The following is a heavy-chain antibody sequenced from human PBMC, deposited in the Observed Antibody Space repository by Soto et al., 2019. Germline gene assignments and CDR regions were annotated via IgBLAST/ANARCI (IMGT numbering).Heavy chain of an antibody. Sequence: PSETLSLTCSVSGDSISNHYWNWIRQPPGKGLEWIGYIYNIVDTNYNPSLKSRVTISVDTSKNQISLTLTSVTAADTAVYYCTRPGLPMVVTPAFGYWGRGTLVTVSS. V-gene: IGHV4-59*11. J-gene: IGHJ4*02. CDR2: IYNIVDT. CDR3: TRPGLPMVVTPAFGY. D-gene: IGHD2-21*02. CDR1: GDSISNHY.